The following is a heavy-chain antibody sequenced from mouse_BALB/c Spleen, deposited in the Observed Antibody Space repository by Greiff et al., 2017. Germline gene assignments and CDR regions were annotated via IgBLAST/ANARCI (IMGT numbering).Heavy chain of an antibody. CDR2: IAPETGGT. D-gene: IGHD1-1*02. Sequence: VQLQQSGAELVRPGASVTLSCKASGYTFTDYEMHWVKQTPVHGLEWIGAIAPETGGTAYNQKFKGKATLTADKSSSTAYMELRSLTSEDSAVYYCTRELWGAYWGQGTLVTVSA. CDR1: GYTFTDYE. V-gene: IGHV1-15*01. CDR3: TRELWGAY. J-gene: IGHJ3*01.